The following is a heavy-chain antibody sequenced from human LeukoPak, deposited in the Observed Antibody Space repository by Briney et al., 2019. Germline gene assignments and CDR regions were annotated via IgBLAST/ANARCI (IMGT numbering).Heavy chain of an antibody. J-gene: IGHJ4*02. Sequence: GASVKVSCKASGYTFTGYYMHWVRQAPGQGLEWMGRINPNSGGTNYAQKFQGRVTMTRDTSISTAYMELSRLRSDDTAVYYCARDQKYYGSRSYSDPDYWGQGTLVTVSS. CDR3: ARDQKYYGSRSYSDPDY. D-gene: IGHD3-10*01. V-gene: IGHV1-2*06. CDR1: GYTFTGYY. CDR2: INPNSGGT.